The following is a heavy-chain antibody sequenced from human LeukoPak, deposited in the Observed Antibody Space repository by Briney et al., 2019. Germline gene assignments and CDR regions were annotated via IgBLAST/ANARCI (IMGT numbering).Heavy chain of an antibody. CDR2: FIPIFGTA. CDR3: ATKSLAFGGVIAPFDY. V-gene: IGHV1-69*06. CDR1: GGTFSSYA. J-gene: IGHJ4*02. Sequence: SVKVSCTASGGTFSSYAISWVRQAPGQGLEWMGGFIPIFGTANYAQKFHGRVTITADKSTSTAYMELSSLRSEDTAVYYCATKSLAFGGVIAPFDYGGRGTLVTVSS. D-gene: IGHD3-16*02.